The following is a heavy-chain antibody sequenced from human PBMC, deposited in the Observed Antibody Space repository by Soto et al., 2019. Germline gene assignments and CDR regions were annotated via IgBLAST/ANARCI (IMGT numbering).Heavy chain of an antibody. CDR3: ARAKQWLAPEFQH. V-gene: IGHV1-3*01. Sequence: ASVKVSCKASGYTFTSYAMHWVRQAPGQRLEWMGWINAGNGNTKYSQKFQGRVTITRDTSASTAYMELSSLRSEDTAVYYWARAKQWLAPEFQHWGQGTLVTVSS. D-gene: IGHD6-19*01. CDR1: GYTFTSYA. CDR2: INAGNGNT. J-gene: IGHJ1*01.